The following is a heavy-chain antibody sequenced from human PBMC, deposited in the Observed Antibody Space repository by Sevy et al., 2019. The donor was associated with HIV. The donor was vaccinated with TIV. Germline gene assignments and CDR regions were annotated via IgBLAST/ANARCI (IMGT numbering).Heavy chain of an antibody. CDR3: AKDGYKPAVGDENYYYYYMDV. J-gene: IGHJ6*03. V-gene: IGHV3-23*01. D-gene: IGHD1-20*01. Sequence: GGCLRLSCAASGFTFSSYAMSWVRQAPGKGLEWVSAISGRGGSTYYADSVKGRFTVSRDNSKNTLYLQMNSLRAEDTAVYYCAKDGYKPAVGDENYYYYYMDVWGKGTTVTVSS. CDR2: ISGRGGST. CDR1: GFTFSSYA.